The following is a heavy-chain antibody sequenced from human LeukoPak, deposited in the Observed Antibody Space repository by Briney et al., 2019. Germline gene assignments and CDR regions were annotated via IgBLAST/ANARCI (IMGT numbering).Heavy chain of an antibody. Sequence: GGSLRLSCTASGFSSSRCWMNWVRQAPGKGLEWVANINQDGSVKYSVDSVKGRFTISSDNAKTSAYLQMNSLRAEDTAVYYCAVGVGWLIDYWGQGIQVTVSS. V-gene: IGHV3-7*01. J-gene: IGHJ4*02. CDR3: AVGVGWLIDY. D-gene: IGHD3-9*01. CDR1: GFSSSRCW. CDR2: INQDGSVK.